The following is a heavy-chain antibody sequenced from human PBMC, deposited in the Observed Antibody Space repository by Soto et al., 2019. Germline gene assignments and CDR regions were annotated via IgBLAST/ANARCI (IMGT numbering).Heavy chain of an antibody. J-gene: IGHJ4*02. D-gene: IGHD3-3*01. V-gene: IGHV3-7*01. CDR1: EFTFSSSW. CDR3: ARDSRDSNYALWTY. CDR2: IKQDGSET. Sequence: EVQLVESGGGLVQPGGSLRLSCAASEFTFSSSWMSWVRQAPGKGLEWVANIKQDGSETSYVDSVKGRFTISRDNARSLLYLQMNSLRVEDTAVYYCARDSRDSNYALWTYWGQGTLVTVSS.